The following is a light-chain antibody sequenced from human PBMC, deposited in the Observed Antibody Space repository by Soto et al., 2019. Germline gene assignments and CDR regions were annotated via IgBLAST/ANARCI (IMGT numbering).Light chain of an antibody. V-gene: IGKV1-5*01. J-gene: IGKJ5*01. CDR3: QQFKTYPIT. CDR2: DAS. Sequence: DIQMTQSPSTLSASLGAKGTITCRASQSIGTLLAWYQQTPGRAPNLLIYDASSLQSGVPSRFSGSGSGTEFTLTISSLKHDDFATYFCQQFKTYPITFGQGTRLQIK. CDR1: QSIGTL.